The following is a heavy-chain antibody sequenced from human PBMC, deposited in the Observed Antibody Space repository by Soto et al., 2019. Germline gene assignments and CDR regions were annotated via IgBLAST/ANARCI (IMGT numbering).Heavy chain of an antibody. D-gene: IGHD1-26*01. Sequence: EVQLVESGGGLVQPGGSLRLSCAASGFTLSSHWMHWVRQAPGKGPVWVSRINGDGTSISYADSVEGRFTVSRDNAKNTLYLQMNSLRAEDTAVYYCAREIIVLNGKIRWFDPWGQGTLVTVSS. CDR1: GFTLSSHW. V-gene: IGHV3-74*01. J-gene: IGHJ5*02. CDR3: AREIIVLNGKIRWFDP. CDR2: INGDGTSI.